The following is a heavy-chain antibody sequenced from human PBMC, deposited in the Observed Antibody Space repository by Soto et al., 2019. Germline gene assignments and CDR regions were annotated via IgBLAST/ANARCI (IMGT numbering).Heavy chain of an antibody. CDR1: SGSMNSDY. J-gene: IGHJ4*02. D-gene: IGHD6-25*01. V-gene: IGHV4-59*08. CDR3: GRHILEGMGAGIAALIDS. Sequence: PSETLSLTCTVSSGSMNSDYWTWIRQSPGKGLEWIGYISYNGISKHNPSLSSRVTISLHRSANQFSLWLNSVTAAGRAIYYCGRHILEGMGAGIAALIDSCSLGTLVTVSS. CDR2: ISYNGIS.